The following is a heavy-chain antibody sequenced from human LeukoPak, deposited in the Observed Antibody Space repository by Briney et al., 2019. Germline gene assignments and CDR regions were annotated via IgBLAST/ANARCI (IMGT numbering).Heavy chain of an antibody. J-gene: IGHJ5*01. Sequence: PSETVSLTCAVSGYSISSGYYWGWIRPPPGEGLEWIGYIYYSGSTNYNPSLKSRVTISVDTSKNQFSLKQSFVTAADKAVYYCARVPMLDDLGWFAPWGQGTLVTVSS. CDR3: ARVPMLDDLGWFAP. D-gene: IGHD3/OR15-3a*01. V-gene: IGHV4-61*01. CDR1: GYSISSGYY. CDR2: IYYSGST.